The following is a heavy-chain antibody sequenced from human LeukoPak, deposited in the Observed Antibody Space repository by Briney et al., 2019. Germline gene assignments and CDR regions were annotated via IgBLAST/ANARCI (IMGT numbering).Heavy chain of an antibody. CDR2: MNPNSGNT. CDR1: GYTFTSYD. D-gene: IGHD1-26*01. CDR3: ARGESYYSHFDY. V-gene: IGHV1-8*01. Sequence: ASVKVSCKASGYTFTSYDINWVRQATGQGLEWMGWMNPNSGNTGYAQKFQGRVTMTRNTSISTAYMELSSLRSEDTAVYYCARGESYYSHFDYWGQGALVTVSS. J-gene: IGHJ4*02.